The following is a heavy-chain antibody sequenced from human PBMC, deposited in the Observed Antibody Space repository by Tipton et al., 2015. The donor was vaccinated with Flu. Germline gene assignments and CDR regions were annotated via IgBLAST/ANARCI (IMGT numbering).Heavy chain of an antibody. CDR3: ASALSRSDF. V-gene: IGHV3-74*01. CDR2: ISEDGSVT. CDR1: GFTFSTYW. Sequence: SLRLSCAASGFTFSTYWMHWVRQAPGKGPVWVSHISEDGSVTDYVDSVKGRFTISRNNAKNTLYLQLNSLRVEDTAMYYCASALSRSDFWGQGTLVTVS. J-gene: IGHJ4*02.